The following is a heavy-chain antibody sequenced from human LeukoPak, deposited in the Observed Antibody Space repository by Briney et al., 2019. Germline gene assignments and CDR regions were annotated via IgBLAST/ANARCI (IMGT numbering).Heavy chain of an antibody. J-gene: IGHJ4*02. Sequence: GGSLRLSCAASEFTFSLYAMNWVRQAPGKGLEWISYINDVSADIHYADSVKGRFTISRDNAKNALYLQMSSLRAEDTAVYYCARDYYYGSGSYYGVYWGQGTLVTVSS. CDR3: ARDYYYGSGSYYGVY. V-gene: IGHV3-21*05. D-gene: IGHD3-10*01. CDR2: INDVSADI. CDR1: EFTFSLYA.